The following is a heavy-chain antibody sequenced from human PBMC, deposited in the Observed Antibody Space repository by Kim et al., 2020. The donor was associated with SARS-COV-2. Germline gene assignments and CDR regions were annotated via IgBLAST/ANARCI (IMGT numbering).Heavy chain of an antibody. D-gene: IGHD2-2*02. Sequence: SETLSLTCAVYGGSFSDYNWSWIRQPPGKGLEWIGEINHSGITNLSPSLKSRITISVDTSKSQFSLRLKSMTATDTAVYYCARVRAGVVPAPVLGLGPWYDYYAMDVWGRGTPAAVSS. CDR2: INHSGIT. CDR1: GGSFSDYN. V-gene: IGHV4-34*01. J-gene: IGHJ6*02. CDR3: ARVRAGVVPAPVLGLGPWYDYYAMDV.